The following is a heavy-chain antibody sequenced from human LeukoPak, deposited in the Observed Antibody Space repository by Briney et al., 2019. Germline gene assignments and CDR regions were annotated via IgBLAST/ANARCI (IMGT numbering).Heavy chain of an antibody. CDR2: MYYSGST. D-gene: IGHD6-13*01. J-gene: IGHJ4*02. CDR3: ARAPTAAGTDYFDS. Sequence: PSETLSLTCTVSGDSISRSSYYWGWIRQPPGKGLEWIGSMYYSGSTYYNPSLKSRVTISVDTSKNQFSLKLSSVTAADTAVYYCARAPTAAGTDYFDSWGQGTLVTVSS. CDR1: GDSISRSSYY. V-gene: IGHV4-39*07.